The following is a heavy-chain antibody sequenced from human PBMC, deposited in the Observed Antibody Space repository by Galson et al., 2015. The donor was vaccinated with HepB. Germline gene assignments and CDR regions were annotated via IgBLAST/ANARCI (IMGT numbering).Heavy chain of an antibody. Sequence: SVKVSCKASGYTFTSHTLDWLRQAPGQEPEWVGRINTYNGQTEFAQKFQGRVTMTVETSTSTAYMELRSLRSDDTAVYYCARRNFDEEAFDYWGQGTLVTVAS. J-gene: IGHJ4*02. V-gene: IGHV1-18*01. CDR1: GYTFTSHT. CDR2: INTYNGQT. CDR3: ARRNFDEEAFDY.